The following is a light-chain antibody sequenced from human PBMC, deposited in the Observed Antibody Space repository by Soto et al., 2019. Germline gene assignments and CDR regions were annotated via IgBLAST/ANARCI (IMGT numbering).Light chain of an antibody. Sequence: QSALTQPASVSGSPGQSITISCTGTSSDVGGYNYVSWYQQHPGKAPKLMIYDVSNRPSGVSNRFSGSKSGNTASLTISGLQAEDEADYYCSSYTSSSNLLVFGTGNKVTVL. CDR2: DVS. CDR1: SSDVGGYNY. J-gene: IGLJ1*01. CDR3: SSYTSSSNLLV. V-gene: IGLV2-14*01.